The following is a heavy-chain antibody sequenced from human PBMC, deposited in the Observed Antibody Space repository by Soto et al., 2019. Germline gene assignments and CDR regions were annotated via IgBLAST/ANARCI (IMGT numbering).Heavy chain of an antibody. D-gene: IGHD3-22*01. V-gene: IGHV3-30*18. CDR1: GFTFSSYG. CDR3: AKGPRGQGVITTQFFDY. Sequence: QVQLVESGGGVVQPGRSLRLSCAASGFTFSSYGMHWVRQAPGKGLEWVAVISYDGSNKYYADSVKGRFTISRDNSKNTLYLQMNSLRAEDTGVYYCAKGPRGQGVITTQFFDYWGQGTLVTPSS. J-gene: IGHJ4*02. CDR2: ISYDGSNK.